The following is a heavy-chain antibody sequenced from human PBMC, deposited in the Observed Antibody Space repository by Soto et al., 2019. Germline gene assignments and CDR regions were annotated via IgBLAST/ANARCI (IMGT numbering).Heavy chain of an antibody. J-gene: IGHJ4*02. D-gene: IGHD3-22*01. CDR3: AKRELVYYYDSSGYYSPYFDY. V-gene: IGHV3-23*01. Sequence: PGGSLRLSCAASGFTFSSYAMSWVRQAPGKGLEWVSAISGSGGSTYYADSVKGRFTISRDNSKNTLYLQMNSLRAEDTAVYYCAKRELVYYYDSSGYYSPYFDYWGQGTLVTVSS. CDR2: ISGSGGST. CDR1: GFTFSSYA.